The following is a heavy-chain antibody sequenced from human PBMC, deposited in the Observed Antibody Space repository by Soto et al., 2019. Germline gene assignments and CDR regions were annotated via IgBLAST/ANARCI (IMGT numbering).Heavy chain of an antibody. CDR3: ARAPRYDYVWGSYRYFDY. J-gene: IGHJ4*02. CDR2: INHSGST. CDR1: GGSFSCYY. V-gene: IGHV4-34*01. Sequence: ASETLSLTCAVYGGSFSCYYWIWIRQPPGKGLEWIGEINHSGSTNYNPSLESRVTISVDTSKNQFSLKLSSVTAADTAVYYCARAPRYDYVWGSYRYFDYWGQGTLVTVSS. D-gene: IGHD3-16*02.